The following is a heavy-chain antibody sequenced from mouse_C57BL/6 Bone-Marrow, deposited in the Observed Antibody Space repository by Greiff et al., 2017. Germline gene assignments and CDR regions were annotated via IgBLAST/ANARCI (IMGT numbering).Heavy chain of an antibody. V-gene: IGHV1-82*01. D-gene: IGHD3-3*01. CDR3: ARSLCVDY. J-gene: IGHJ2*01. Sequence: VQLQESGPELVKPGASVKISCKASGYAFSSSWMNWVKQRPGKGLEWIGRIYPGDGDTNYNGKFKGKATLTADKSSSTAYMQLSSLTSEDSAVSFCARSLCVDYWGQGTTLTVSS. CDR2: IYPGDGDT. CDR1: GYAFSSSW.